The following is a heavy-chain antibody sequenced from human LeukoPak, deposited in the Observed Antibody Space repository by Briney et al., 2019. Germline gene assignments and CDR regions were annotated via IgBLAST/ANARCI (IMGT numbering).Heavy chain of an antibody. D-gene: IGHD1-26*01. Sequence: ASVKVSCKASGYTFTSYGITWVRQAPGHGLEWMGWISAYNDDTNYAQKLQGRVSMTTDTPTTTAYMELRSLRSDDTALYYCARDHGSYSSLLDYWGQGTPVTVSS. CDR3: ARDHGSYSSLLDY. V-gene: IGHV1-18*01. CDR1: GYTFTSYG. CDR2: ISAYNDDT. J-gene: IGHJ4*02.